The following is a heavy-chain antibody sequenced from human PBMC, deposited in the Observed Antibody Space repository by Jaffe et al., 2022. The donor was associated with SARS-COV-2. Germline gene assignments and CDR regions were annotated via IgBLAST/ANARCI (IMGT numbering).Heavy chain of an antibody. CDR3: AKTSWDYDSSGNEYFDY. J-gene: IGHJ4*02. D-gene: IGHD3-22*01. CDR1: GFTFSSYG. Sequence: QVQLVESGGGVVQPGRSLRLSCAASGFTFSSYGMHWVRQAPGKGLEWVAVISYDGSNKYYADSVKGRFTISRDNSKNTLYLQMNSLRAEDTAVYYCAKTSWDYDSSGNEYFDYWGQGTLVTVSS. V-gene: IGHV3-30*18. CDR2: ISYDGSNK.